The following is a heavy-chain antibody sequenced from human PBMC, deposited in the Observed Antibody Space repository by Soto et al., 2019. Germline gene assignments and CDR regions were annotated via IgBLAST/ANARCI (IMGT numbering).Heavy chain of an antibody. CDR3: ARGGEYWSGFSRD. V-gene: IGHV3-23*01. D-gene: IGHD3-3*01. CDR1: GFTFSDYV. Sequence: GVTLRLSCAASGFTFSDYVMSWVRQAPGKGLEWVSGISDSCGSSYDVDSVRGRFTISRDNSKNTLFLQMNSLKDEDTAVYYWARGGEYWSGFSRDWGQGTLVIVAS. CDR2: ISDSCGSS. J-gene: IGHJ4*02.